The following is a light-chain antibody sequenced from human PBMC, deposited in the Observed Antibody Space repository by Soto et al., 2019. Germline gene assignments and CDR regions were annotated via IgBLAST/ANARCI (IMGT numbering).Light chain of an antibody. CDR3: QCHDSSPTWT. Sequence: EIVLTQSPGTLSLSPGERATLSCRASQSVSSSYLAWYQQKPGQAPRLLIYGASSRATGIPDRFSGSGSGTDFTLTISRLEPEDLAMYYCQCHDSSPTWTFGQGTKVDIK. V-gene: IGKV3-20*01. CDR2: GAS. J-gene: IGKJ1*01. CDR1: QSVSSSY.